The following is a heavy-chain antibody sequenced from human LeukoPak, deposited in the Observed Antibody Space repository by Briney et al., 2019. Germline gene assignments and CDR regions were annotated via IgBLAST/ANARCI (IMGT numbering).Heavy chain of an antibody. V-gene: IGHV4-34*01. CDR2: INHSGST. CDR3: ARVGRVWPFYTYCSSTSCYLDY. J-gene: IGHJ4*02. D-gene: IGHD2-2*01. CDR1: GGSFSGYY. Sequence: SETLSLTCAVYGGSFSGYYWSWIRQPPGKGLEWVGEINHSGSTNYNPSLKSRVTISVDTSKNQFSLKLSSVTAADTAVYYCARVGRVWPFYTYCSSTSCYLDYWGQGTLVTVSS.